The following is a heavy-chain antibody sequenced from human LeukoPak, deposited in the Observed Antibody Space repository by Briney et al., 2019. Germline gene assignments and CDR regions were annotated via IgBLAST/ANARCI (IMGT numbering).Heavy chain of an antibody. Sequence: RPSETLSLTCTVSGGSISSYYWSWIRQPAGKGLEWIGRIYSSGNNNYNPSLKSRVTMSVDTSKNQFSLKLSSVTAADTAVYYCARASLRYFDWLYDYWGQGTLVTVSS. V-gene: IGHV4-4*07. D-gene: IGHD3-9*01. CDR2: IYSSGNN. CDR1: GGSISSYY. J-gene: IGHJ4*02. CDR3: ARASLRYFDWLYDY.